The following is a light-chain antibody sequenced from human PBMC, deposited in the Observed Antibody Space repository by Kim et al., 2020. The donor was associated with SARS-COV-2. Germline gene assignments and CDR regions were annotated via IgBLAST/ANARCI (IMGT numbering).Light chain of an antibody. J-gene: IGKJ2*01. CDR1: QSVNYN. V-gene: IGKV3-15*01. CDR3: QQYNNWPPNT. Sequence: EIVMTQSPATLSVSPGERATLSCRASQSVNYNLAWYQQKPGQAPRLLFYGASTRATGIPARFSGSGSGTEFTLTITSLQSEDFAVYYCQQYNNWPPNTFGQGTKLE. CDR2: GAS.